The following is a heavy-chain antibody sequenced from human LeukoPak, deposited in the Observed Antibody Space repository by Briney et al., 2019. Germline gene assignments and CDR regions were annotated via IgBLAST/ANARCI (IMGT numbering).Heavy chain of an antibody. CDR1: GFTFSSYE. V-gene: IGHV3-48*03. CDR3: AREHGSGPDY. D-gene: IGHD2-15*01. CDR2: ISTSSNTI. Sequence: GGSLRLSCAASGFTFSSYEMNWVRQAPGKGLEWVSYISTSSNTIYYADSVKGRFTISRDNAKNSLDLHMNSLRAEDTAVYYCAREHGSGPDYWGQGTLVTVSS. J-gene: IGHJ4*02.